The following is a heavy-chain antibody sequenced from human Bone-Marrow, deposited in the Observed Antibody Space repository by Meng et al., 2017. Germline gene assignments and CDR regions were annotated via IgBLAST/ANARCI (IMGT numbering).Heavy chain of an antibody. Sequence: GEPLKISCAASGFTVSSNYMSWVRQAPGKGLEWVSIIYSGGTTYYADSVKGRFTISRHNSKNTVYLQMNSLRAEDTAVYYCARGYSSSWNNLGEYWGQGTLVTVSS. D-gene: IGHD6-13*01. CDR1: GFTVSSNY. V-gene: IGHV3-53*04. CDR3: ARGYSSSWNNLGEY. CDR2: IYSGGTT. J-gene: IGHJ4*02.